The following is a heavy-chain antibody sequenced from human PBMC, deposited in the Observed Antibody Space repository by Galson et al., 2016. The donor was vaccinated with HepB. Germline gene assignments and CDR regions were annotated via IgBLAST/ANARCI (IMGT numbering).Heavy chain of an antibody. V-gene: IGHV3-30*18. CDR3: AKWGGSGYDWARLDY. CDR2: ISYDGSNK. Sequence: SLRLSCAASGFIFSTYGMHWVRQAPGKGLEWVAVISYDGSNKYYADSVKGRFTISRDNSKNTLYLQMNSLRAEDTAVYYCAKWGGSGYDWARLDYWGQGTPVTVSS. CDR1: GFIFSTYG. D-gene: IGHD5-12*01. J-gene: IGHJ4*02.